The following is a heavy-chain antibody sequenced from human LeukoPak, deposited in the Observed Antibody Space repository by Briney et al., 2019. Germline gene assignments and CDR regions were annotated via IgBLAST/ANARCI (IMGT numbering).Heavy chain of an antibody. Sequence: PGGSLRLSCAASGFTFSRHAMSWVRLAPGKGLEWVSAISGSGRSTYYADSVKGRFTISRDNSKDTVYLEMNSLRVEDTAVYSCAKGAGLTVLRGVRTEYFQHWGKGTLVTVSS. CDR3: AKGAGLTVLRGVRTEYFQH. V-gene: IGHV3-23*01. CDR2: ISGSGRST. CDR1: GFTFSRHA. J-gene: IGHJ1*01. D-gene: IGHD3-10*01.